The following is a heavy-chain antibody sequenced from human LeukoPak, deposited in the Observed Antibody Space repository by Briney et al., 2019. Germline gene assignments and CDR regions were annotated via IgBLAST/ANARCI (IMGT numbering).Heavy chain of an antibody. CDR1: GFTFSNAW. Sequence: GGSLRLSCAASGFTFSNAWMSWVRQAPGKGLEWVSAISGSGGSTYYADSVKGRFTISRDNSKNTLYLQMNSLRAEDTAVYYCAKNSGSYFPRTAFDIWGQGTMVTVSS. D-gene: IGHD1-26*01. J-gene: IGHJ3*02. V-gene: IGHV3-23*01. CDR3: AKNSGSYFPRTAFDI. CDR2: ISGSGGST.